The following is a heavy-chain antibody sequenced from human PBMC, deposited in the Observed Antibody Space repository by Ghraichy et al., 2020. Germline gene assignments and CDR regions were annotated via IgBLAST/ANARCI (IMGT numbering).Heavy chain of an antibody. J-gene: IGHJ1*01. V-gene: IGHV4-59*08. CDR2: IYYSGST. Sequence: SETLSLTCTVSGGSISSYYWSWIRQPPGKGLEWIGYIYYSGSTNYNPSLKSRVTISVDTSKNQFSLKLSSVTAADTAVYYCASYGGYDSSGYYLFVAGAEYFQHWGQGTLVTVSS. CDR3: ASYGGYDSSGYYLFVAGAEYFQH. CDR1: GGSISSYY. D-gene: IGHD3-22*01.